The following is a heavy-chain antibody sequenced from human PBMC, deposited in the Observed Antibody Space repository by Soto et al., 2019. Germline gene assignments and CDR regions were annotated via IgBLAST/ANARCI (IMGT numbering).Heavy chain of an antibody. CDR2: LNCGNGNT. CDR3: ARYSNCDQDYRHYSMDV. D-gene: IGHD4-4*01. CDR1: GYIFTSYA. V-gene: IGHV1-3*01. Sequence: QVQLVQSGAEVKQPGASVKVSCKVSGYIFTSYALHWVRQAPGQGLEWLGWLNCGNGNTKYSQKFQGRVTFTRDTSASTAYMELSSLRPEDTAVYFCARYSNCDQDYRHYSMDVWGQGTTVTVSS. J-gene: IGHJ6*02.